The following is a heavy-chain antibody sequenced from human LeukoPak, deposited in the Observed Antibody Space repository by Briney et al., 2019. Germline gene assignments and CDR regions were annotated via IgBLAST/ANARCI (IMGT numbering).Heavy chain of an antibody. CDR3: ARDSSNVDY. CDR1: GFTFSSYG. V-gene: IGHV3-30*03. J-gene: IGHJ4*02. CDR2: ISYDGSNK. D-gene: IGHD2-15*01. Sequence: GGSLRLSCAASGFTFSSYGMHWVRQAPGKGLEWVAVISYDGSNKYYADSVKGRFTISRDNAKNSLYLQMNSLRAEDTAVYYCARDSSNVDYWGQGTLVTVSS.